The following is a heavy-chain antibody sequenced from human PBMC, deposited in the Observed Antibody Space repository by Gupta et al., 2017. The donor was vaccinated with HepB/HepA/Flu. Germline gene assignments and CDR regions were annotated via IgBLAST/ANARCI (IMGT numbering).Heavy chain of an antibody. J-gene: IGHJ3*02. CDR2: IYYSGST. CDR3: ARTVPGGAFDN. Sequence: QVQLQESGPGLVKPSETRSLTCTVPGGSISSYYRSWIRQPPGKGLEWIGYIYYSGSTNDNPTLKSRVTIAVDTSKTQVSMKLSSVTAAETAVYYGARTVPGGAFDNWCQVTMVTVSS. CDR1: GGSISSYY. V-gene: IGHV4-59*08. D-gene: IGHD6-19*01.